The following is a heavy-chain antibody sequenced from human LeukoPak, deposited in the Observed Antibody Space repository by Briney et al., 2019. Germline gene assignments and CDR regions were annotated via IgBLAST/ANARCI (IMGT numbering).Heavy chain of an antibody. Sequence: GESLKISCKGFGYSFTSYWIGWVRQMPGKGLEWMGIIYPGDSDTRYSPSFQGQVTISADKSISTAYLQWSSLKASDTAMYYCARRFPSACLPQGTSCGDAFDIWGKGQWSPSLQ. CDR1: GYSFTSYW. D-gene: IGHD2-2*01. CDR2: IYPGDSDT. J-gene: IGHJ3*02. V-gene: IGHV5-51*01. CDR3: ARRFPSACLPQGTSCGDAFDI.